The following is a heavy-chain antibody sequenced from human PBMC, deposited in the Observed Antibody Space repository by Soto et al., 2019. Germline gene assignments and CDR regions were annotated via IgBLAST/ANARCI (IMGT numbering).Heavy chain of an antibody. D-gene: IGHD4-4*01. CDR3: AKDTPRKLQYYYYYGMDV. CDR2: ISYDGSNK. J-gene: IGHJ6*02. Sequence: QVQLVESGGGVVQPGRSLRLSCAASGFTFSSYGMHWVRQAPGKGLEWVAVISYDGSNKYYADSVKGRFTISRDNSKNTLYLQMNSLRAEDTAVYHCAKDTPRKLQYYYYYGMDVWGQGTTVTVSS. CDR1: GFTFSSYG. V-gene: IGHV3-30*18.